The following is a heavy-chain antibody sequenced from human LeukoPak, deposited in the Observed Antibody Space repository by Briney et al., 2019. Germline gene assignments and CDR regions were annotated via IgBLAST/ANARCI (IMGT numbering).Heavy chain of an antibody. D-gene: IGHD2-15*01. CDR1: GGSISSYY. Sequence: SETLSLTCTVSGGSISSYYWSWIRQPPGKGLEWIGYIYYSGSTNYNPSLKSRVTISVDTSKNQFSLKLSSVTAADTAVYYCARAGGYCSGGSCYSGFVSWGQGTLVTVSS. J-gene: IGHJ4*02. CDR2: IYYSGST. V-gene: IGHV4-59*01. CDR3: ARAGGYCSGGSCYSGFVS.